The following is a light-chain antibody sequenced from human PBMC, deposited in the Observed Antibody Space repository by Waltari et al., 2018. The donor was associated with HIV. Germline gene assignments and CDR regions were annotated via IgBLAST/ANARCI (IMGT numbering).Light chain of an antibody. Sequence: QSALTQPASVSGSPGQSITISCTGTSSNVGSDDIVSWYQQHPGEAPKLIIYEVTKRPSGVSNRFSGSKSGNTASLTISVLQAEDEADYYCCSCPRSGIRYVFGTGTKVTVL. CDR3: CSCPRSGIRYV. V-gene: IGLV2-23*02. CDR1: SSNVGSDDI. J-gene: IGLJ1*01. CDR2: EVT.